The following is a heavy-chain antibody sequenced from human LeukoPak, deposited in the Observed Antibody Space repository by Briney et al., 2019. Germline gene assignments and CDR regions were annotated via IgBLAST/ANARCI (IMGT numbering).Heavy chain of an antibody. D-gene: IGHD2-2*01. CDR2: ISSSASYI. CDR1: GFTFSSYS. V-gene: IGHV3-21*01. Sequence: GGSLRLSCAASGFTFSSYSMNWVRQAPGKGLEWVSSISSSASYIYYADPVKGRFTISRDNAKNSLFLQMSSLRAEDTAVYYCARVNTPDIVVVPAAAFDYWGQGTLVTVSS. CDR3: ARVNTPDIVVVPAAAFDY. J-gene: IGHJ4*02.